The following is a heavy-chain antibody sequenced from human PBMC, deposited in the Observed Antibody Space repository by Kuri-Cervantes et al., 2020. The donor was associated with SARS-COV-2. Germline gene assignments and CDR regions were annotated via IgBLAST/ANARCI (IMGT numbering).Heavy chain of an antibody. J-gene: IGHJ6*03. D-gene: IGHD1-26*01. CDR2: IYTSGST. V-gene: IGHV4-4*07. CDR3: ARDVGATTAYYYYYMDV. Sequence: SETLSLTCTVSGGSISSYYWSWIRQPAGKGLEWIGRIYTSGSTNYNPSLKSRVTMSLDTSTNHFSLKLTSVTAADTAVYYCARDVGATTAYYYYYMDVWGKGTTVTVSS. CDR1: GGSISSYY.